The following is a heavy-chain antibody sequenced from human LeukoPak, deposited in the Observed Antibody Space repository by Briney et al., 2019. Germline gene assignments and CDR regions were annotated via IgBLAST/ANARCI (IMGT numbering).Heavy chain of an antibody. CDR1: GFTFSSNY. D-gene: IGHD2-15*01. CDR3: AREGGSSYFDY. J-gene: IGHJ4*02. CDR2: IYSGGST. V-gene: IGHV3-66*02. Sequence: GGSLRLSCAASGFTFSSNYMGWVRQAPGKGLEGVSVIYSGGSTYYTDSVKGRFTISRDNSRNTLYLQMNSLRAEDTAVYYCAREGGSSYFDYWGQGTLVTVSS.